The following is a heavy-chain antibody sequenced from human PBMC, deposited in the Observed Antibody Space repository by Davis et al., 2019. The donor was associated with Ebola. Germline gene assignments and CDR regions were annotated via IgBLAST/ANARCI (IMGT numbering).Heavy chain of an antibody. J-gene: IGHJ3*02. CDR2: ISISSAFI. D-gene: IGHD6-19*01. V-gene: IGHV3-21*01. Sequence: PGGSLRLSCAASGFTFSTYTMTWVRQAPGKGLEWVSSISISSAFIYYADSVKGRFTVSRYNAKNSLSLQMNSLRADDTAVYYCAGGESGWDASDIWGRGTMVTVSS. CDR3: AGGESGWDASDI. CDR1: GFTFSTYT.